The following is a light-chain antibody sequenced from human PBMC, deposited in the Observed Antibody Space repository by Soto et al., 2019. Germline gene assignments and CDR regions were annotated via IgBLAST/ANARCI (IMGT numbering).Light chain of an antibody. CDR1: SGHSSYA. CDR2: LSSDGSH. J-gene: IGLJ2*01. V-gene: IGLV4-69*01. CDR3: QTWDTGARVV. Sequence: QPVLTQSPSASASLGASVKLTCTLSSGHSSYAIAWHQQQPEKGPRYLMKLSSDGSHSQGDGIPDRFSGSSSGAERYLTISSLQSEDGADYYCQTWDTGARVVFGGGTKLTVL.